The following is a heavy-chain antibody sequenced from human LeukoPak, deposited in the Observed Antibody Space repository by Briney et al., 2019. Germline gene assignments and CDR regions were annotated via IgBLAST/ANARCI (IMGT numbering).Heavy chain of an antibody. D-gene: IGHD6-13*01. CDR1: GFTFSSYW. V-gene: IGHV3-7*01. Sequence: PGGSLRLSCAASGFTFSSYWMSWVRQAPEKGLEWVANIKQDGSEKYYVDSVKGRFTISRVNAKNSLYLQMNSLRAEDTAVYYCARDHVVAAGLYYYYYYGMDVWGQGTTVTVSS. J-gene: IGHJ6*02. CDR2: IKQDGSEK. CDR3: ARDHVVAAGLYYYYYYGMDV.